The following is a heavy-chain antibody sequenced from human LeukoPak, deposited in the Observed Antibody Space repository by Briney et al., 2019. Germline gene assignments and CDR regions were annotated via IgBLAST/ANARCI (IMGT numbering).Heavy chain of an antibody. V-gene: IGHV4-39*07. J-gene: IGHJ6*03. CDR2: THYSGST. CDR1: GGSISSSSYY. CDR3: AGYSANYYYYMDV. Sequence: SETLSLTCTVSGGSISSSSYYWGWIRQPPGKGLEWIGSTHYSGSTYYNPSLKSRITLSVNTSKNQFSLKLSSVTAADTAVYYCAGYSANYYYYMDVWGKGTTVTISS. D-gene: IGHD2-21*01.